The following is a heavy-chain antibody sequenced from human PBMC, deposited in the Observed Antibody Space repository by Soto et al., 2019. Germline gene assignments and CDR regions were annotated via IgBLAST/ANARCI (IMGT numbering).Heavy chain of an antibody. D-gene: IGHD5-18*01. V-gene: IGHV1-2*02. J-gene: IGHJ6*02. CDR2: INPNSGGT. CDR1: GYTFTGYY. Sequence: EASVKVSCKASGYTFTGYYMHWVRQAPGQGLEWMGWINPNSGGTNYAQKFQGRVTMTRDTSISTAYMELSRLRSDDTAVYYCARDWVDTAIQGHYYYYYGMDVWGQETTVTVSS. CDR3: ARDWVDTAIQGHYYYYYGMDV.